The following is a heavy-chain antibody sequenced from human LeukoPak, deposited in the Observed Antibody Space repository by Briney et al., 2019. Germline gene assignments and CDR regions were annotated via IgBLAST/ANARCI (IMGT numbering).Heavy chain of an antibody. D-gene: IGHD2-15*01. CDR3: ARGPYCSGGTCYSQYYVY. CDR1: DYTFTSYG. J-gene: IGHJ4*02. CDR2: VSTYNGNT. Sequence: ASVKVSCKAPDYTFTSYGISWVRQTPGQGLEWMGWVSTYNGNTNYAQKLQGRVTMTTDTSTSTAYMELRSLRSDDTAVYYCARGPYCSGGTCYSQYYVYWGQGTLVIVSS. V-gene: IGHV1-18*01.